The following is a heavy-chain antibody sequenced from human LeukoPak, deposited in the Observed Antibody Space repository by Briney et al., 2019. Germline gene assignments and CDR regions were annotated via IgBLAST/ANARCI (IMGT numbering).Heavy chain of an antibody. CDR1: GDSISSDDYY. J-gene: IGHJ4*02. V-gene: IGHV4-61*02. CDR2: FSASGNS. D-gene: IGHD4-17*01. CDR3: ARDLGYGEFDY. Sequence: PSETLSLTCTVSGDSISSDDYYWSWIRQPAGKGLEWIGRFSASGNSNYNPSLKSRLTISVDTSKNQFSLKLSSVTAADTAVYYCARDLGYGEFDYWGQGTLVTVSS.